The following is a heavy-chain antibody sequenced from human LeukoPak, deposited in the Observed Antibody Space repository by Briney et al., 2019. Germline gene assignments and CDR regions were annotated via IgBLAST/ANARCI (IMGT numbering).Heavy chain of an antibody. CDR3: ARDTPPSGFGLFDY. Sequence: GSSVKVSCKASGGTFSSYAISWVRQAPGQGLEWMGRINPNSGGTNYAQKFQGRVTMTKDTSISTAYMELSRLRSDDTAVYYCARDTPPSGFGLFDYWGQGTLVTVSS. CDR1: GGTFSSYA. V-gene: IGHV1-2*06. D-gene: IGHD3-10*01. J-gene: IGHJ4*02. CDR2: INPNSGGT.